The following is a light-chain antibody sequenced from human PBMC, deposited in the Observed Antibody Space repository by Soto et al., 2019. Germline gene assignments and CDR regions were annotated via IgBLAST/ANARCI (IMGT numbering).Light chain of an antibody. Sequence: IVMTQSPDSLAVSLGERATINCKSSHSVLHNNKNYFAWYQQKPGQPPKVLIYWASTRESGVPDRFSGRGSGTDFTLTISSPQAEDVAVYYCQQYYSSPRAFGVGTKVEIK. CDR2: WAS. CDR1: HSVLHNNKNY. J-gene: IGKJ4*01. CDR3: QQYYSSPRA. V-gene: IGKV4-1*01.